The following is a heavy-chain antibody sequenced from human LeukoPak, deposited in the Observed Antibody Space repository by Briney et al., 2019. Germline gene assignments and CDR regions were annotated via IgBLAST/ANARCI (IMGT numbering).Heavy chain of an antibody. CDR2: ISSSGSTI. CDR1: GFTFSDYY. Sequence: GGSLRLSCAASGFTFSDYYMSWIRRAPGKGLEWVSYISSSGSTIYYADSVKGRFTISRDNAKNSLYLQMNSLRAEDTAVYYCARASPLLWFDPWGQGTLVTVSS. CDR3: ARASPLLWFDP. V-gene: IGHV3-11*01. D-gene: IGHD3-10*01. J-gene: IGHJ5*02.